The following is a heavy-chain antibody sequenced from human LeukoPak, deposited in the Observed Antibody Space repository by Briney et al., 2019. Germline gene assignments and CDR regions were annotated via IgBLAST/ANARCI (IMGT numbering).Heavy chain of an antibody. V-gene: IGHV1-46*01. CDR2: INPSGGST. J-gene: IGHJ4*02. Sequence: ASVKVSCKASGYTFTSYYMHWVRQAPGQGLKWMGIINPSGGSTSYAQKFQGRVTMTRDTSTSTVYMELSSLRSEDTAVYYCARDLAAMVFDYWGQGTLVTVSS. CDR1: GYTFTSYY. CDR3: ARDLAAMVFDY. D-gene: IGHD5-18*01.